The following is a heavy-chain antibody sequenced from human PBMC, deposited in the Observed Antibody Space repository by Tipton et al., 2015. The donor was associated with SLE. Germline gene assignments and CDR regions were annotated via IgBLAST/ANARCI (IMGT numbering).Heavy chain of an antibody. V-gene: IGHV4-59*08. J-gene: IGHJ3*02. D-gene: IGHD6-19*01. Sequence: LRLSCTVSGGSISSYYWSWIRQPPGNGLEWIGYIFYSGSTNYNPSLKSRVTISVDTSKNQFSLKLSSVTAADTAAYYCATQQPLGSSGWYGPPDAFDIWGQGTMVTVSS. CDR3: ATQQPLGSSGWYGPPDAFDI. CDR2: IFYSGST. CDR1: GGSISSYY.